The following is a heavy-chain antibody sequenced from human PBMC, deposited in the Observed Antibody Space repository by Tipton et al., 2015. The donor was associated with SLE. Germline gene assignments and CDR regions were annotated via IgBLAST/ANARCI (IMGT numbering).Heavy chain of an antibody. CDR2: INHSRST. V-gene: IGHV4-34*01. D-gene: IGHD6-19*01. Sequence: LRLSCAVYGGSFSGYYWSWIRQPPGKGLEWIGEINHSRSTNYNPSLKSRVTISVDTSISTAYLQWSSLKASDIAMYYCARLSAGYSSGFDAFDIWGQGTMVTVSS. J-gene: IGHJ3*02. CDR1: GGSFSGYY. CDR3: ARLSAGYSSGFDAFDI.